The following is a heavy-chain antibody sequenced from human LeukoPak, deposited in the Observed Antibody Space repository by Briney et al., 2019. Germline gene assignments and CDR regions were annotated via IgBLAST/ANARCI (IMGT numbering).Heavy chain of an antibody. V-gene: IGHV3-43*02. J-gene: IGHJ2*01. CDR3: AKDGYKAAGYFDL. Sequence: GGSLRLSCAASGFTFSNYAMHWVRQVPGKGLEWLSLISGNGDNTDYAESVKGRFTVSRDNSRNSLYLQMSGLRVEDTALFYCAKDGYKAAGYFDLWRRGTLVTVSS. D-gene: IGHD6-13*01. CDR1: GFTFSNYA. CDR2: ISGNGDNT.